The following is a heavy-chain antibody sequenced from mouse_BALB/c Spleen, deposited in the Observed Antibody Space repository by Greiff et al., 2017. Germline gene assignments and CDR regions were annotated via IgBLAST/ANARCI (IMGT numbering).Heavy chain of an antibody. V-gene: IGHV2-9*02. Sequence: QVQLKESGPGLVAPSQSLSITCTVSGFSLTSDGVHWVRQPPGKGLEWLGVIWAGGSTNYNSALMSRLSISKDNSKSQVFLNMNSLQTDDTAMYYCAGGLTTGDWYFDVWGAGTTVTVSS. CDR3: AGGLTTGDWYFDV. CDR2: IWAGGST. D-gene: IGHD2-12*01. CDR1: GFSLTSDG. J-gene: IGHJ1*01.